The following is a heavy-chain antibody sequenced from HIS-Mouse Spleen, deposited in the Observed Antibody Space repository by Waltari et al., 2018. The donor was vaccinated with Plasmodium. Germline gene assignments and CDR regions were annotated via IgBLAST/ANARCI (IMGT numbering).Heavy chain of an antibody. CDR1: GGSVSGYY. CDR2: INHSGST. CDR3: ARVYHKTTHWYFDL. V-gene: IGHV4-34*01. D-gene: IGHD4-17*01. Sequence: QVQLQQWGAGLLKPSETLSLTCAVYGGSVSGYYWSWIRQPPGKGLEWIGEINHSGSTNYNPSLKSRVTISVDTSKNQFSLKLSSVTAADTAVYYCARVYHKTTHWYFDLWGRGTLVTVSS. J-gene: IGHJ2*01.